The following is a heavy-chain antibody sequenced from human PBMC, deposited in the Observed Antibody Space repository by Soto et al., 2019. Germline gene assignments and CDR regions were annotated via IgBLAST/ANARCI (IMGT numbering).Heavy chain of an antibody. CDR1: GYTFTGYY. Sequence: GASVKVSCKASGYTFTGYYMHWVRQAPGQGLEWMGWINPNSGGTNYAQKFQGWVTMTRDTSISTAYMELSRLRSDDTAVYYCARSSIAARGDYNGMDVRGQGTTVTVS. CDR2: INPNSGGT. CDR3: ARSSIAARGDYNGMDV. D-gene: IGHD6-6*01. J-gene: IGHJ6*02. V-gene: IGHV1-2*04.